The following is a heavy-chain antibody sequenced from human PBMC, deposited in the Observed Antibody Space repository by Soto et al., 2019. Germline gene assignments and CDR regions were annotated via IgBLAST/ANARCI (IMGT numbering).Heavy chain of an antibody. J-gene: IGHJ6*02. V-gene: IGHV4-59*08. Sequence: QVQLQESGPGLVKPSETLSLYCPVSGGSISGYYWSWFRQSPGKRMEWIGYVHHSWGSSYNPSLQSRVAISLDTSKSQFSLMVTSVTATDTAVYYCARQGFGPLHGLVDVWGQGNTVTVSS. CDR1: GGSISGYY. CDR3: ARQGFGPLHGLVDV. CDR2: VHHSWGS. D-gene: IGHD3-10*01.